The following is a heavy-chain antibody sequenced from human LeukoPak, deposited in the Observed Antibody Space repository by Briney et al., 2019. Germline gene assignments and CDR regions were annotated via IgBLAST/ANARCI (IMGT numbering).Heavy chain of an antibody. Sequence: SETLSLTCTVSGGSTNTYYWSWIRQPPGKGLEWIGYMFDSGTTKYNPSLKSRVTISLDTSKNQVSLKLSSVTAADTAVYYRAGYGSGSFRGWFDPWGQGTLVIVSS. D-gene: IGHD3-10*01. V-gene: IGHV4-59*08. J-gene: IGHJ5*02. CDR3: AGYGSGSFRGWFDP. CDR2: MFDSGTT. CDR1: GGSTNTYY.